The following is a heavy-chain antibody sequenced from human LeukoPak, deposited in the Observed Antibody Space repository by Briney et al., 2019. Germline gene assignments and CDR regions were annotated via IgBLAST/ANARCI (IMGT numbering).Heavy chain of an antibody. CDR3: ARGISGTYAYYFDY. CDR1: GGSISSGSYY. CDR2: IYTSGST. Sequence: SETLSLTCTVSGGSISSGSYYWSWIRQPAGKGLEWIGRIYTSGSTNYNPSLKSRVTISVDTSKNQSSLKLSSVTAADTAVYYCARGISGTYAYYFDYWGQGTLVTVSS. J-gene: IGHJ4*02. V-gene: IGHV4-61*02. D-gene: IGHD1-26*01.